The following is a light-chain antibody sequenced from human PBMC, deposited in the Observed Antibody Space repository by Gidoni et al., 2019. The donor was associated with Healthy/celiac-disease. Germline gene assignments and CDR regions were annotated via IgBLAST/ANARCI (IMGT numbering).Light chain of an antibody. Sequence: EIVLTQSPATLSLSPGARATLACRASQSVSSYFAWYQQKPGQAPRLLIYDASNRATGIPARFSCSGSGTDFTLTISSLEPEAFALYYCQPRSNWPQPFGQGTKLEIK. CDR3: QPRSNWPQP. CDR1: QSVSSY. J-gene: IGKJ2*01. CDR2: DAS. V-gene: IGKV3-11*01.